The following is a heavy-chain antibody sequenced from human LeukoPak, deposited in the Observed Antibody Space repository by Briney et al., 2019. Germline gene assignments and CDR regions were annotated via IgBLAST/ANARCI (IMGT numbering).Heavy chain of an antibody. CDR2: MSTYNGNT. V-gene: IGHV1-18*01. Sequence: ASGKVSCKASGYTFSSYGLSWVRQAPGQGLEWMGWMSTYNGNTNYAQKFQGRVTMTTDTSTSTAYMELRSLRSDDTAVYYCARVVATVTNWFDPWGQGTLVTVSS. CDR3: ARVVATVTNWFDP. D-gene: IGHD4-17*01. CDR1: GYTFSSYG. J-gene: IGHJ5*02.